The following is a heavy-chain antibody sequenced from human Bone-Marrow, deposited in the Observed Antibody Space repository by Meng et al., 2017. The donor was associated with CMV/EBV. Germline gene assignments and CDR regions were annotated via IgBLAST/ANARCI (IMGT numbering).Heavy chain of an antibody. CDR2: TSYDGHNK. Sequence: GGSLRLSCAASGFTFGSYAMHWVRQAPGKGLEWVAVTSYDGHNKYYADSVKGRFTISRDNSNNTMYLQMNNLRTEDTAVYYCARQSMIRVLTDAFDIWGQGTMVTVSS. D-gene: IGHD3-22*01. V-gene: IGHV3-30-3*01. J-gene: IGHJ3*02. CDR3: ARQSMIRVLTDAFDI. CDR1: GFTFGSYA.